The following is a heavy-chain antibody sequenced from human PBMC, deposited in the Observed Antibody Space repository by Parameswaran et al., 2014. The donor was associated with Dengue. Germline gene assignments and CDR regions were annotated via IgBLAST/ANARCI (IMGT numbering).Heavy chain of an antibody. CDR3: ARDMVVILSEYGMDV. D-gene: IGHD2-21*01. CDR2: ISSSSSYI. J-gene: IGHJ6*02. V-gene: IGHV3-21*01. Sequence: WIRQPPGKGLEWVSSISSSSSYIYYADSVKGRFTISRDNAKNSLYLQMNSLRAEDTAVYYCARDMVVILSEYGMDVWGQGTTVTVSS.